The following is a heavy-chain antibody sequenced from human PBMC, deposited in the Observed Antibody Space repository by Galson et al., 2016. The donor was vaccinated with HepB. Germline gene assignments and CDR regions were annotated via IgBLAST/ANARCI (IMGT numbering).Heavy chain of an antibody. CDR2: IERGGSA. CDR3: ARDRGWSGEPDFIYAMDV. Sequence: SLRLSCAASGFSVISDYMRWVRQAPGKGLEWVSLIERGGSAQYAEYVKGRFTISRDNSQNVLYLQMSSLRADDTAVYYRARDRGWSGEPDFIYAMDVWGQGTTVTVSS. D-gene: IGHD3-10*01. CDR1: GFSVISDY. J-gene: IGHJ6*02. V-gene: IGHV3-53*01.